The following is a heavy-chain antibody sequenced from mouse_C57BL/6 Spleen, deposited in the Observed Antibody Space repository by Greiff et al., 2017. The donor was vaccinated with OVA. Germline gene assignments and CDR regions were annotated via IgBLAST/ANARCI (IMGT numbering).Heavy chain of an antibody. D-gene: IGHD2-1*01. CDR1: GYTFNDYY. Sequence: EVKLVESGPELVKPGASVKISCKASGYTFNDYYMNWVKQSHGKSLEWIGDINPNNGGTSYNQKFKGKATLTVDKSSSTAYMELRSLTSEDSAVYYCAFYPYYAMDYWGQGTSVTVSS. CDR3: AFYPYYAMDY. CDR2: INPNNGGT. V-gene: IGHV1-26*01. J-gene: IGHJ4*01.